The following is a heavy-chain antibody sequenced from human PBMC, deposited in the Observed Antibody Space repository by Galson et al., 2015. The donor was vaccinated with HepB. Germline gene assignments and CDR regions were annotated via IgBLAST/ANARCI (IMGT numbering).Heavy chain of an antibody. CDR2: INTNIGVP. CDR1: GYTFGTYA. V-gene: IGHV7-4-1*02. J-gene: IGHJ6*03. CDR3: ARGGPLKNILTGDYELVYYFMDV. Sequence: SVKVSCKASGYTFGTYALNWVRQAPGQGLEWMGWINTNIGVPTYAQGFRGRFVFSLDTSVRTAYLQISSLKAEDTAVYYCARGGPLKNILTGDYELVYYFMDVWGKGTTVTVSS. D-gene: IGHD3-9*01.